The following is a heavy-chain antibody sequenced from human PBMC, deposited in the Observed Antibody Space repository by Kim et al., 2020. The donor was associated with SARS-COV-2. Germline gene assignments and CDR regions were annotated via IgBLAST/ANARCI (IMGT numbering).Heavy chain of an antibody. CDR3: ARVAGGSPDPKADDAFDI. Sequence: ASVKVSCKASGYTFTSYAMHWVRQAPGQRLEWMGWINAGNGNTKYSQKFQGRVTITRDTSASTAYMELSSLRSEDTAVYYCARVAGGSPDPKADDAFDIWGQATMVTVSS. CDR1: GYTFTSYA. V-gene: IGHV1-3*01. CDR2: INAGNGNT. D-gene: IGHD1-26*01. J-gene: IGHJ3*02.